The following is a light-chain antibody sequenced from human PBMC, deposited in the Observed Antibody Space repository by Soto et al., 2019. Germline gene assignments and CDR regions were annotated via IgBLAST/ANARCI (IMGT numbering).Light chain of an antibody. V-gene: IGLV2-14*01. CDR3: SSYTGSSTYV. CDR2: HVT. Sequence: QPVLTQPASVSGSPGQSITISCTGTSSDVGGYNYVSWYQQHPGKAPKLMIYHVTNRPSGVSNRFSGSKSGSTASLTISGLQAEDEADYYCSSYTGSSTYVFGTGTKLTVL. J-gene: IGLJ1*01. CDR1: SSDVGGYNY.